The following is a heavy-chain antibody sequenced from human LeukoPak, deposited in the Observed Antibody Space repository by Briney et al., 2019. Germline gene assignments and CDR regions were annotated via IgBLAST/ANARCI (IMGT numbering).Heavy chain of an antibody. D-gene: IGHD3-10*01. J-gene: IGHJ6*03. Sequence: SETLSLTCTVSGGSITSYYWSWIRQPPGKGLEWIASVHHSGSTYYNPSLKSRLTISVDTSKNQFSLKMSSVTAADTAVYFCARQLYVSGSYYAPMDAWGKGTTVTIFS. CDR2: VHHSGST. CDR1: GGSITSYY. CDR3: ARQLYVSGSYYAPMDA. V-gene: IGHV4-59*08.